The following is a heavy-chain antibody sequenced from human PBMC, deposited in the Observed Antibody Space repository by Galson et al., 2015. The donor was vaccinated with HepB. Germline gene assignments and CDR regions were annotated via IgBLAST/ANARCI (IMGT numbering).Heavy chain of an antibody. Sequence: SLRLSCAASGFTFSSYGMHWVRQAPGKGLEWVAVVSYDGSNKYYADSVKGRFTISRDNSKNTLYLRMNSLRAEDTAVYYCAKDPSGSPRNYFDYWGQGTLVTVSS. CDR2: VSYDGSNK. CDR3: AKDPSGSPRNYFDY. CDR1: GFTFSSYG. J-gene: IGHJ4*02. V-gene: IGHV3-30*18. D-gene: IGHD1-26*01.